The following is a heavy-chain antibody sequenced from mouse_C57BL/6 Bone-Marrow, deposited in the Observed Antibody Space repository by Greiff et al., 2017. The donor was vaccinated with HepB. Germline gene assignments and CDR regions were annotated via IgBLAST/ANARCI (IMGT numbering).Heavy chain of an antibody. V-gene: IGHV1-42*01. CDR2: INPSTGGT. CDR3: ASSAYYSNYGAY. J-gene: IGHJ3*01. CDR1: GYSFTGYY. D-gene: IGHD2-5*01. Sequence: EVKLMESGPELVKPGASVKISCKASGYSFTGYYMNWVKQSPEKSLEWIGEINPSTGGTTYNQKFKAKATLTVDKSSSTAYMQLKSLTSEDSAVYYCASSAYYSNYGAYWGQGTLVTVSA.